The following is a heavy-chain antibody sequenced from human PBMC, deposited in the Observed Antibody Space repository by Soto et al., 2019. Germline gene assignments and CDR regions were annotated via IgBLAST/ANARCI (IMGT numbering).Heavy chain of an antibody. CDR2: VWFDGSDK. CDR1: TFTFSGYG. CDR3: ARLYCSSSSCYSVAAFDI. Sequence: PGGSLRLSCAASTFTFSGYGMHWVRQAPGKGLEWVALVWFDGSDKYYTDSVKGRFTISRDNSKDTLYLQMNSLRAEDTAVYFCARLYCSSSSCYSVAAFDIWGQGTMVNVSS. D-gene: IGHD2-2*01. V-gene: IGHV3-33*01. J-gene: IGHJ3*02.